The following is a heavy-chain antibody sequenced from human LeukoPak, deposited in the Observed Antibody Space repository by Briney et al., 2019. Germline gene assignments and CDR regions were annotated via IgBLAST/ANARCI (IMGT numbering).Heavy chain of an antibody. Sequence: GGSLRLSCAASGFTFSSCSMNWVRQAPGKGLEWVSYISSSSSTIYYADSVKGRFTISRDNAKNSLYLQMNSLRDEDTAVYYCARDRWGYQLPWFDPWGQGTLVTVSS. V-gene: IGHV3-48*02. J-gene: IGHJ5*02. CDR1: GFTFSSCS. CDR2: ISSSSSTI. CDR3: ARDRWGYQLPWFDP. D-gene: IGHD2-2*01.